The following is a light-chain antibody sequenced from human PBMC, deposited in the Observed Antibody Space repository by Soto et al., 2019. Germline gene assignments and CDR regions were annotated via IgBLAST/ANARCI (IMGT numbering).Light chain of an antibody. CDR1: NIGSKA. V-gene: IGLV3-12*02. CDR3: QVLGRSYDHLG. J-gene: IGLJ2*01. Sequence: SYELTQPHSVSVATAQMARITCGGNNIGSKAVHWYQQKPGQDPVLVIYSDSNRPSGIPERFSGSNPGNTANLTISRIEGGDGGGFLRQVLGRSYDHLGFGRGAKLTVL. CDR2: SDS.